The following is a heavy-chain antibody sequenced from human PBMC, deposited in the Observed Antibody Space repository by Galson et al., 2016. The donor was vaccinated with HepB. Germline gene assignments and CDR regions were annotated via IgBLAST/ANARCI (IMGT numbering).Heavy chain of an antibody. CDR3: AKEMVRGVFIINWFGT. V-gene: IGHV3-23*01. CDR2: LSGSGGST. Sequence: SLRLSCAASGFTFSSYAMSWVRQAPGKGLEWVSGLSGSGGSTYYADSVRGRFTISRDNSKNTLYLQMNSLRAEDTAVYFCAKEMVRGVFIINWFGTWGQGTQVSVSS. CDR1: GFTFSSYA. D-gene: IGHD3-10*01. J-gene: IGHJ5*02.